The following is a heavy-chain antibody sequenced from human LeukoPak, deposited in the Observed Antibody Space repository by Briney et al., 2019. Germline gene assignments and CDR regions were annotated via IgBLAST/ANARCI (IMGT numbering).Heavy chain of an antibody. V-gene: IGHV4-30-2*01. Sequence: SETLSLTRAVSGGSISSGGYSWSWIRQPPGKGLEWIGYIYHSGSTYYNPSLKSRVTISVDRSKNQFSLKLSSVTAADTAVYYCARALYYDSSGYEGHFQHWGQGTLVTVSS. CDR2: IYHSGST. CDR1: GGSISSGGYS. CDR3: ARALYYDSSGYEGHFQH. D-gene: IGHD3-22*01. J-gene: IGHJ1*01.